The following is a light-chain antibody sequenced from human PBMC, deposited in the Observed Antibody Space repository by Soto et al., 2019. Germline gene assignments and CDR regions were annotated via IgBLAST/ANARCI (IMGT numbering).Light chain of an antibody. CDR3: GSWDSSLSAYV. J-gene: IGLJ1*01. CDR1: SSNIGGNS. Sequence: QSVMTQPPSVYAAPGQKVTISCSRSSSNIGGNSVSWYQQLTGTAPKLLIYDDNKRPSGIPDRFSGSKSGTSATLGITGFQTGDEADYYCGSWDSSLSAYVFGTGTKLTVL. CDR2: DDN. V-gene: IGLV1-51*01.